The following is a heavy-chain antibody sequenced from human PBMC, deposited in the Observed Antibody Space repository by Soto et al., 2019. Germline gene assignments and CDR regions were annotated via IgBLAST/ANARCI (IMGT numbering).Heavy chain of an antibody. CDR1: GGSFGGYY. V-gene: IGHV4-34*01. J-gene: IGHJ5*02. CDR3: ARGWDPVSYSSSWYLNWFDP. CDR2: INHSGST. D-gene: IGHD6-13*01. Sequence: SETLSLTCAVYGGSFGGYYWSWIRQPPGKGLEWIGEINHSGSTNYNPSLKSRVTISVDTSKNQFSLKLSSVTAADTAVYYCARGWDPVSYSSSWYLNWFDPWGQGTLVTVSS.